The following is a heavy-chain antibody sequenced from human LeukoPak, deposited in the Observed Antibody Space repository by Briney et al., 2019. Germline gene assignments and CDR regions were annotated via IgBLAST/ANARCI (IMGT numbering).Heavy chain of an antibody. V-gene: IGHV5-51*01. CDR3: ARRGFLEWLPNFDY. D-gene: IGHD3-3*01. CDR1: GYIFTSYW. CDR2: IYPGDSDT. J-gene: IGHJ4*02. Sequence: GGSLQISCQGSGYIFTSYWIGGGRQVPGKGVEWRGIIYPGDSDTRDSPSLQGQVTISADKSIRTAYLQWSSLKASDTAMYYCARRGFLEWLPNFDYWGQGTLVTVSS.